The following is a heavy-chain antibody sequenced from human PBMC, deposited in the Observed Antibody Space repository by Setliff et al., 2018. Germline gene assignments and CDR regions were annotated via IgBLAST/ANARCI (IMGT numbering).Heavy chain of an antibody. Sequence: PGESLKISCKGSGFSFSNFWIGWVRQRPGRGLEWMGIIYPGDSDARYSPSFRGQVTISVDKSISTAYLQWRSLKASDIAMYYCARVGYNSFFDYWGQGTLVTVSS. J-gene: IGHJ4*02. CDR2: IYPGDSDA. CDR3: ARVGYNSFFDY. D-gene: IGHD5-12*01. CDR1: GFSFSNFW. V-gene: IGHV5-51*01.